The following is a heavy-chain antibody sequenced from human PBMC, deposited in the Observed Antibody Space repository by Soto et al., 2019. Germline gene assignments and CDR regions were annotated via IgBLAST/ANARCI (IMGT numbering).Heavy chain of an antibody. CDR3: ARDGPWRNWNYGFRSNDYYSSYMDV. Sequence: ASVKVSCKASGYTFTSYGISWVRQAPGQGLEWMGWISAYNGNTNYAQKLQGRVTMTTDTSTSTAYMELNSLRAEDTAVYYCARDGPWRNWNYGFRSNDYYSSYMDVWGKGTTVTVSS. CDR1: GYTFTSYG. D-gene: IGHD1-7*01. CDR2: ISAYNGNT. J-gene: IGHJ6*03. V-gene: IGHV1-18*01.